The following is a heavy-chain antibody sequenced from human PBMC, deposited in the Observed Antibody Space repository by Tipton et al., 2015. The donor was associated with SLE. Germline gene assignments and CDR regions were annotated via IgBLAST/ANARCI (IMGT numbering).Heavy chain of an antibody. Sequence: TLSLTCTVSGGSISSGGYYWSWIRQPPGKGLEWIGEIDQSGTTNHSPSLKSRVSISVDTSKNQFSLKLSSVTAADTAVYYCARVADDYGDPYYFDYWGQGTLVTVSS. J-gene: IGHJ4*02. CDR1: GGSISSGGYY. CDR2: IDQSGTT. CDR3: ARVADDYGDPYYFDY. D-gene: IGHD4-17*01. V-gene: IGHV4-61*08.